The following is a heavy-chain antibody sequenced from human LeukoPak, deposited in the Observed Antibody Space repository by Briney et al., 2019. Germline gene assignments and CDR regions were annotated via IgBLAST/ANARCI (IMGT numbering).Heavy chain of an antibody. D-gene: IGHD3-22*01. CDR3: AKETASGYGAFDI. CDR1: GSTFSSYA. V-gene: IGHV3-23*01. Sequence: GGSLRLSCAASGSTFSSYAMSWVRQAPGKGLEWVSGISGSGGSTYYADSVKGRFTISRDNSKNTLYLQMNSLRAEDTAVYYCAKETASGYGAFDIWGQGTMVTVSS. J-gene: IGHJ3*02. CDR2: ISGSGGST.